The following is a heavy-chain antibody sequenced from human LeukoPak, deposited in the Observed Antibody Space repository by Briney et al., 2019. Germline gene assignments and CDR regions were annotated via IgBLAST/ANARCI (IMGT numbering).Heavy chain of an antibody. V-gene: IGHV4-61*01. CDR3: ARGWFTLGITDY. Sequence: PSQTLSLTCTVSGGSISSGSYYWSWIRQPPGKGLEWIGYIYYSGSTNYNPSLKSRVTISVDTSKNQFSLKLSSVTAADTAVYYCARGWFTLGITDYWGQGTLVTVSS. CDR2: IYYSGST. D-gene: IGHD7-27*01. J-gene: IGHJ4*02. CDR1: GGSISSGSYY.